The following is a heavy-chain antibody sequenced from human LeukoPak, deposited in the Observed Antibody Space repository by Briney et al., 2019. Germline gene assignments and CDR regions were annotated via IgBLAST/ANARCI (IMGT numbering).Heavy chain of an antibody. J-gene: IGHJ4*02. CDR2: ISWNSGSI. D-gene: IGHD1-1*01. Sequence: GGSLRLSCAASGFTFDDYAMHWVRQAPGKGLEWVSGISWNSGSIGYADSVKGRFTISRDNAKNSLYLQMNSLRAEDTALYYCAKDIYYGTGTTEFDYWGQGTLVTVSS. V-gene: IGHV3-9*01. CDR3: AKDIYYGTGTTEFDY. CDR1: GFTFDDYA.